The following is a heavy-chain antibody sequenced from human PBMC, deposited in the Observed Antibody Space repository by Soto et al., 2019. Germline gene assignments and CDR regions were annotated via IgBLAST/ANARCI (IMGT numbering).Heavy chain of an antibody. D-gene: IGHD1-1*01. Sequence: SQTLSLTCDISGDSVSSNSAAWNWIRQTPSRGLEWLGRTYYRSKWYSNYAIPVKSRVTINPDTFKNQFSLQLNSVTPEDTAVYYCARGSWDDVSGHYYMGVWGKGTTVTVSS. CDR1: GDSVSSNSAA. CDR3: ARGSWDDVSGHYYMGV. J-gene: IGHJ6*03. V-gene: IGHV6-1*01. CDR2: TYYRSKWYS.